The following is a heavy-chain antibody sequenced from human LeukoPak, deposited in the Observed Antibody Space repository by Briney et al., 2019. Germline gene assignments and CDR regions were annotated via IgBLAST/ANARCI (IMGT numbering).Heavy chain of an antibody. Sequence: ASVKVSCKASGYTFTGYYMHWVRQAPGQGLEWIGWINPNSGGTNYAQKFQGRVTMTRDTSISTAYMELSRLTSDDTAVYYCAALLSNAAFDYWGQGTLVTVSS. D-gene: IGHD6-25*01. CDR1: GYTFTGYY. J-gene: IGHJ4*02. CDR3: AALLSNAAFDY. V-gene: IGHV1-2*02. CDR2: INPNSGGT.